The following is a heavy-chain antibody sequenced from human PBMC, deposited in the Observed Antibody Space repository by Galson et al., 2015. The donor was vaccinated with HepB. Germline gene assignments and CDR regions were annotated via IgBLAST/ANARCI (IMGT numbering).Heavy chain of an antibody. CDR1: GGTFSSYA. CDR2: IIPIFGTA. D-gene: IGHD3-22*01. V-gene: IGHV1-69*13. Sequence: SVKVSCKASGGTFSSYAISWVRQAPGQGLEWMGGIIPIFGTANYAQKFQGRVTITADESTSTAYMELSSLRSEDAAVYYCARLHYYDSGGPGLSAFDIWGQGTMVTVSS. J-gene: IGHJ3*02. CDR3: ARLHYYDSGGPGLSAFDI.